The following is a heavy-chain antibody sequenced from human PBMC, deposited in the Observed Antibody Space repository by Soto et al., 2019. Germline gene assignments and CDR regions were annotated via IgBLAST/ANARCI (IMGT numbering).Heavy chain of an antibody. D-gene: IGHD1-26*01. J-gene: IGHJ4*02. CDR1: GGTFSSYA. CDR3: AKGYSGSYFTLDY. V-gene: IGHV1-69*13. Sequence: GASVKVSCKASGGTFSSYAISWVRQAPGQGLEWMGGIIPIFGTANYAQKFQGRVTITADESTSTAYMELSSLRSEDTAVYYCAKGYSGSYFTLDYWGQGTLVTVSS. CDR2: IIPIFGTA.